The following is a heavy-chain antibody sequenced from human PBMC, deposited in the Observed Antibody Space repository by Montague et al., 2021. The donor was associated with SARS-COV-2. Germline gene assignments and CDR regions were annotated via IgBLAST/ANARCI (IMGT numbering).Heavy chain of an antibody. Sequence: SLRLSCPTSGFTFNTYALRWVRQTPGKGLEWVAVISYDGTKTYYAASVKGRFTISRDTSKNTVYLQMNSLRVEDTALYYCARERALRYYYGSGIEFWGQGTLVTVSS. CDR3: ARERALRYYYGSGIEF. CDR1: GFTFNTYA. D-gene: IGHD3-10*01. J-gene: IGHJ4*02. CDR2: ISYDGTKT. V-gene: IGHV3-30*04.